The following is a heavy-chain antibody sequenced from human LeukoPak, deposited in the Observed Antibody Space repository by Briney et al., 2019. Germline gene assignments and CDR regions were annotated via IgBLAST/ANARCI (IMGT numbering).Heavy chain of an antibody. J-gene: IGHJ5*02. CDR3: TRDPIVGATTDWFDP. V-gene: IGHV1-8*01. D-gene: IGHD1-26*01. CDR1: RYTFTSYD. Sequence: ASVRVSCKASRYTFTSYDINWVREATGQGLEWMGWMNPHSGNTDYAQKFQGRVTMTRNTAISTAYMELSSLRSEGTAVYYSTRDPIVGATTDWFDPWGQRTLVTVSS. CDR2: MNPHSGNT.